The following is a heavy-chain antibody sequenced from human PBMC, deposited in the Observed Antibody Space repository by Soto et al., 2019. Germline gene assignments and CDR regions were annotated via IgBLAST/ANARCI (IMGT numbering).Heavy chain of an antibody. D-gene: IGHD2-21*02. CDR1: GGTFSSYA. CDR2: INAGNGNT. J-gene: IGHJ4*02. CDR3: ARSIVVVTALDY. V-gene: IGHV1-3*01. Sequence: ASVKVSCKASGGTFSSYAISWVRQAPGQRLEWMGWINAGNGNTKYSQKFQGRVTITRDTSASTAYMELSSLRFEDTAVYYCARSIVVVTALDYWGQGTLVTVSS.